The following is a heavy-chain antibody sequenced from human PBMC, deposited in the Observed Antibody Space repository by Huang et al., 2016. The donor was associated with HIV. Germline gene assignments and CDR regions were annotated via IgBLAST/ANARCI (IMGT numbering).Heavy chain of an antibody. Sequence: EVQLVQSGAEVKKPGESLKISCTGSGYSFSIYWIAWVRQMPGKGLEWMGIIYPFESNSTYSPSVEGHVAISVDKSINTVYLHWSSLKASDTAIYYCAKGRRAFDVWGQGTWVTVSS. CDR3: AKGRRAFDV. CDR1: GYSFSIYW. V-gene: IGHV5-51*03. CDR2: IYPFESNS. J-gene: IGHJ3*01.